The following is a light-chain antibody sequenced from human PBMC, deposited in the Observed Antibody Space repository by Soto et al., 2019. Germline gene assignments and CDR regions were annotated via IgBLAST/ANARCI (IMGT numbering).Light chain of an antibody. V-gene: IGKV3-20*01. CDR3: QQYGSSPYT. CDR2: GAS. CDR1: QSVSSSY. J-gene: IGKJ2*01. Sequence: EIVLTQSPGTLSLSPGERATLSCRASQSVSSSYLAWYQQKPGQAPMLLIYGASSRPTGVPDRFSGSGSGTDFTLTISRLEPEDFAVYYCQQYGSSPYTFGQGTKLEIK.